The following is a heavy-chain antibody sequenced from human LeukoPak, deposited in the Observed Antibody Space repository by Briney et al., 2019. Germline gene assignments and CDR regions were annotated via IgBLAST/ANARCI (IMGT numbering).Heavy chain of an antibody. V-gene: IGHV4-39*07. Sequence: PSETLSLTCTVSGGSISSSSYYWGWIRQPPGKGLEWIGSIYHSGSTYYNPSLKSRVTISVDTSKNQFSLKLSSVTAADMAVYYCARDYHGSSSPLFDYWGQGTLVTVSS. CDR2: IYHSGST. J-gene: IGHJ4*02. CDR1: GGSISSSSYY. D-gene: IGHD6-13*01. CDR3: ARDYHGSSSPLFDY.